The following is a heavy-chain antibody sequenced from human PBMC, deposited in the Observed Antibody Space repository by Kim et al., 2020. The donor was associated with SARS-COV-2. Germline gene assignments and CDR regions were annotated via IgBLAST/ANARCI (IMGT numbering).Heavy chain of an antibody. V-gene: IGHV3-74*03. D-gene: IGHD3-16*01. CDR3: ATLIGGTGSRIDH. Sequence: GGSLRLSCIASGFTFSSYWMHWVRQTPGKGLVWASLINGNATTPKYADSVRGRFTISRDNAKNTLYLQMNSLRDEDTAVYYCATLIGGTGSRIDHSGQGT. CDR2: INGNATTP. CDR1: GFTFSSYW. J-gene: IGHJ1*01.